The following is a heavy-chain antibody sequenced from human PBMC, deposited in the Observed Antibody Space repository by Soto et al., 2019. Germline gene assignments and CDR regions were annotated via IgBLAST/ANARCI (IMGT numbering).Heavy chain of an antibody. D-gene: IGHD3-3*01. CDR2: ISGSGGST. CDR3: AKVRSITIFGVVISAPHLDY. Sequence: LRLSCAASGFTFSSYAMSWVRQAPGKGLEWVSAISGSGGSTYYADSVKGRFTISRDNSKNTLYLQMNSLRAEDTAVYYCAKVRSITIFGVVISAPHLDYWGQGTLVTVSS. V-gene: IGHV3-23*01. J-gene: IGHJ4*02. CDR1: GFTFSSYA.